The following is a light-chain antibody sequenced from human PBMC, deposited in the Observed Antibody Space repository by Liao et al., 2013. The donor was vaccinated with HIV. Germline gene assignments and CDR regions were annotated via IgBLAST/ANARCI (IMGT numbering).Light chain of an antibody. V-gene: IGLV3-1*01. Sequence: SYELTQPPSVSVSPGQTASITCSGDKLGDKYVCWYQQKPGQSPVLVIYKDSERPSGIPERFSGSSSGTTVTLTISGAQVEDEADYYCQAWDSSTAAVVFGGGTKLTVL. CDR3: QAWDSSTAAVV. CDR2: KDS. J-gene: IGLJ2*01. CDR1: KLGDKY.